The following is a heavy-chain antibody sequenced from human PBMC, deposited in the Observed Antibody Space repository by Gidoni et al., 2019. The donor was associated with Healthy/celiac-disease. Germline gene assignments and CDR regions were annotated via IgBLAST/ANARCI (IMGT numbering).Heavy chain of an antibody. CDR1: GGSISSGGYS. V-gene: IGHV4-30-2*01. CDR2: IYHSGTT. Sequence: QLQLQESGPGLVKPSQNLSLTCAVSGGSISSGGYSWSWIRQPPGKGLEWIVYIYHSGTTYYNPSLKSRVTISVDRSKNQFSLKLSSVTAADTAVYYCARGAAAAGTVYFQHWGQGTLVTVSS. D-gene: IGHD6-13*01. J-gene: IGHJ1*01. CDR3: ARGAAAAGTVYFQH.